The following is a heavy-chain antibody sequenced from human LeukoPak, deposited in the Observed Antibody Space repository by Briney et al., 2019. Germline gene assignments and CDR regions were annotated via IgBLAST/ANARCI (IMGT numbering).Heavy chain of an antibody. CDR1: GFTFSSYE. Sequence: SGGSLRLSCAASGFTFSSYEMNWVRQAPGKGLEWVSYISSSGSTIYYADSVKGRFTISRDNAKNSLYLQMNSLRAEDTAVYYCARGQLFSYGYGFDYWGQGTLVTVSS. V-gene: IGHV3-48*03. D-gene: IGHD5-18*01. CDR2: ISSSGSTI. J-gene: IGHJ4*02. CDR3: ARGQLFSYGYGFDY.